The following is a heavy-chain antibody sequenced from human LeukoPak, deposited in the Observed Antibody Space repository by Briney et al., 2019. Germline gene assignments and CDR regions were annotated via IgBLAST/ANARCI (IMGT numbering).Heavy chain of an antibody. CDR2: IYTSGST. V-gene: IGHV4-61*02. CDR3: ARGWARGYDFWSDNWFDP. D-gene: IGHD3-3*01. Sequence: SETLSLTCTVSGGSISSGSHYWSWIRQPAGKGLEWIGRIYTSGSTNYNPSLKSRVTISVDTSKNQFSLKLSSVTAADTAVYYCARGWARGYDFWSDNWFDPWGQGTLVTVSS. CDR1: GGSISSGSHY. J-gene: IGHJ5*02.